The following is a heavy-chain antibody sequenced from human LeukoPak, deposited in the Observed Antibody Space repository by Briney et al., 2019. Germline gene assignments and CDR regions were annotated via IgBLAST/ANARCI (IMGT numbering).Heavy chain of an antibody. D-gene: IGHD4-17*01. CDR2: ISGSGGST. CDR3: AKGGTVTTFHYYYYMDV. CDR1: GFTFSSYG. Sequence: PWGSLRLSCAASGFTFSSYGMSWARQAPGKGLEWVSAISGSGGSTYYADSVKGRFTISRDNSKNTLYLQMNSLRAEDTAVYYCAKGGTVTTFHYYYYMDVWGKGTTVTISS. V-gene: IGHV3-23*01. J-gene: IGHJ6*03.